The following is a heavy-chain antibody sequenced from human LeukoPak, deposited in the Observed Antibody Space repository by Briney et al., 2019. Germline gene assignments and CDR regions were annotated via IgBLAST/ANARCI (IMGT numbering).Heavy chain of an antibody. D-gene: IGHD3-3*01. J-gene: IGHJ5*02. CDR2: IYHSGST. CDR3: ARVWYDFWSGYSVLNWFDP. V-gene: IGHV4-38-2*01. Sequence: SETLSLTCAVSGYSISSGYYWGWIRQPPGKGLEWIGSIYHSGSTYYNPSLKSRVTISADTSKNQFSLELSSVTAADTAVYYCARVWYDFWSGYSVLNWFDPWGQGTLVTVSS. CDR1: GYSISSGYY.